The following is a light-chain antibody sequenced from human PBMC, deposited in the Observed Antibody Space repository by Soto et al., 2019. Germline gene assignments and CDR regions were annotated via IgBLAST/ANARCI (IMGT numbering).Light chain of an antibody. J-gene: IGKJ1*01. CDR1: QSIDTW. CDR2: KAS. Sequence: DIQMTQSPSTLSASVGDRVTTTCRASQSIDTWLAWYQQKPGKAPKLLIYKASSLESGVPSRFSGSGSGTEFTLTISSLQPDDFATYDCQQYNSYSPWTFGQGTKVEIK. V-gene: IGKV1-5*03. CDR3: QQYNSYSPWT.